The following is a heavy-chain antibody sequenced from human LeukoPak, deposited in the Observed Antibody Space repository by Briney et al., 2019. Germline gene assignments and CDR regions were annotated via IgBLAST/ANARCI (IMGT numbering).Heavy chain of an antibody. CDR3: ARDLGQFSLGTSYFDY. V-gene: IGHV3-33*01. D-gene: IGHD3-16*01. J-gene: IGHJ4*02. CDR2: IWHDGSQR. Sequence: LGGSLRLSCAASGFSFSIHGFHWVRQAPGKGLEWVAVIWHDGSQRYYADSVKGRFTVSRDDSKNTLYLQMNSLRAEDTAVYYCARDLGQFSLGTSYFDYWGQGTLVTVSS. CDR1: GFSFSIHG.